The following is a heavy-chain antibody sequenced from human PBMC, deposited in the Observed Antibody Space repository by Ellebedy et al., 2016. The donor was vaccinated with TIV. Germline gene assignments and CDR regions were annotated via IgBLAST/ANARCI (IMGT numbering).Heavy chain of an antibody. D-gene: IGHD2/OR15-2a*01. Sequence: GESLKISCAASGFTFSSYWMHWVRQAPGKGLVWVSRINSDGSSTSYADSVKGRFTISRDNAKNTLYLQMNSLRAEETAVYYCARSRRSGTTFFRPSWYFDLWGRGTLVTVSS. CDR1: GFTFSSYW. V-gene: IGHV3-74*01. CDR3: ARSRRSGTTFFRPSWYFDL. J-gene: IGHJ2*01. CDR2: INSDGSST.